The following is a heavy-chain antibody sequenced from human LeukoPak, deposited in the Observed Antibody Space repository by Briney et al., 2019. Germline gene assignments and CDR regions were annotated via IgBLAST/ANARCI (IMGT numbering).Heavy chain of an antibody. Sequence: PGGSLRLSCAASGFTFSSYAMSWVRQAPGKGLEWVSAISGSGGSTYYADSVKGRFTISRDNSKNTLYLQMNSLRAEDTAVYYCAKTEYYYDSSGRPTYFDYWGQGTPVTVSS. CDR3: AKTEYYYDSSGRPTYFDY. CDR1: GFTFSSYA. V-gene: IGHV3-23*01. J-gene: IGHJ4*02. D-gene: IGHD3-22*01. CDR2: ISGSGGST.